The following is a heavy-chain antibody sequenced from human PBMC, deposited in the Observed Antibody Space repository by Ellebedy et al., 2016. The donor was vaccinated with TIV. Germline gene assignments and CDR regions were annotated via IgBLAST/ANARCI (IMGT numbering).Heavy chain of an antibody. J-gene: IGHJ4*02. CDR2: INSDGSTT. V-gene: IGHV3-74*01. CDR3: ARGQVEDVVRGVSIDY. CDR1: GFTFSSHW. Sequence: GESLKISCAVSGFTFSSHWMHWVRQAPGKGLVWVSHINSDGSTTRYADSVKGRFTISRDNAKNTLYLQMISLRAEDTAVYYCARGQVEDVVRGVSIDYWGQGTLVTVSS. D-gene: IGHD3-10*01.